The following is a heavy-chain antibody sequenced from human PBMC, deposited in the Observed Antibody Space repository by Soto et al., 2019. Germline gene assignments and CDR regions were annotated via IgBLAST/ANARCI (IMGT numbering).Heavy chain of an antibody. CDR1: GFNVNSDY. V-gene: IGHV3-53*01. Sequence: GGSLRLSCAASGFNVNSDYMNWVRQTPGKGLEWVASIYSGETTYYAGSVRGRFTISSDKYKNTLYFQLSSLRIEDTAVYYCTRDGRGLGRLSLFEYWGQGVLVTVSS. J-gene: IGHJ4*02. D-gene: IGHD2-21*02. CDR3: TRDGRGLGRLSLFEY. CDR2: IYSGETT.